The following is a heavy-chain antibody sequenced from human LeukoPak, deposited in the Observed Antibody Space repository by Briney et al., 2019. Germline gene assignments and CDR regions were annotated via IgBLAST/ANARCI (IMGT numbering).Heavy chain of an antibody. D-gene: IGHD2-2*01. CDR3: ARQEDCSTSSCYSGGWFDP. V-gene: IGHV4-4*07. CDR1: GGSISSYY. CDR2: IYTSGST. Sequence: SGTLSLTCTVSGGSISSYYWSWIRQPAGKGLEWIGRIYTSGSTSYNPSLKSRVTISVDTSKNQFSLKLSSVTAADTAVYYCARQEDCSTSSCYSGGWFDPWGQGTLVTVSS. J-gene: IGHJ5*02.